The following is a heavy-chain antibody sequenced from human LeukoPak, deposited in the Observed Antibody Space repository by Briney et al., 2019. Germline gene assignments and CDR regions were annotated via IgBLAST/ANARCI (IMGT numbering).Heavy chain of an antibody. V-gene: IGHV1-2*02. J-gene: IGHJ4*02. CDR1: VYTFTGSY. CDR3: ARETGYCSGGRCYFIY. D-gene: IGHD2-15*01. Sequence: GASVKVSCKSSVYTFTGSYIHWVRQAPGQGLEWMGWINPNSGGTSSAQKFQGRVNMTRDTSVSTAYMELSRLRSDDTALYCCARETGYCSGGRCYFIYWGEGTLVTVSS. CDR2: INPNSGGT.